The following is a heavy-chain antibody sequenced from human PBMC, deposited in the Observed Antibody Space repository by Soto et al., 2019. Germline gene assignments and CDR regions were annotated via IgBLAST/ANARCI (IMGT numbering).Heavy chain of an antibody. D-gene: IGHD3-22*01. CDR3: AKDTYYYDRSGYYTYDH. Sequence: QVQLVESGGGVVQPGRSLRLSCAASGFTFSSYGVHWVRQAPGKGLEWVASVSYDGSNKHYADSVKGRFTISRDNSRNTLDLQMNSLRAEDTAVYYCAKDTYYYDRSGYYTYDHWGQGTQVIVSS. CDR1: GFTFSSYG. V-gene: IGHV3-30*18. CDR2: VSYDGSNK. J-gene: IGHJ4*02.